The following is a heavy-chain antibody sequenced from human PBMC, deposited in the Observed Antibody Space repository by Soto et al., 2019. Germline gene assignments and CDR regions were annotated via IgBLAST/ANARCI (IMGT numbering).Heavy chain of an antibody. D-gene: IGHD2-21*02. J-gene: IGHJ3*02. Sequence: SLKVSCKASGGTFSSYAISWVRQAPGQGLEWMGGIIPIFGTANYAQKFQGRVTITADESTSTAYMELSSLRSEDTAVYYCALAVTVYLYDAFDIWGQGTMVTVSS. CDR3: ALAVTVYLYDAFDI. CDR2: IIPIFGTA. CDR1: GGTFSSYA. V-gene: IGHV1-69*13.